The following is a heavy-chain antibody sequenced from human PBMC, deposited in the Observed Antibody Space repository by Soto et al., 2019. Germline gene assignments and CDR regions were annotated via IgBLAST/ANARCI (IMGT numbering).Heavy chain of an antibody. V-gene: IGHV3-15*07. CDR1: DFTFDNAW. J-gene: IGHJ3*02. CDR3: APVFMGSWEAFAI. CDR2: IRSKRDGGTT. D-gene: IGHD1-26*01. Sequence: EVQLVESGGGLVKPGESLRLSCAASDFTFDNAWMNWVRQAPGKGLEWVGRIRSKRDGGTTDYVAPVKGRFTISRDDSKNTVYMEMNSLRIEDTAVYYCAPVFMGSWEAFAIWGQGTMVTVSS.